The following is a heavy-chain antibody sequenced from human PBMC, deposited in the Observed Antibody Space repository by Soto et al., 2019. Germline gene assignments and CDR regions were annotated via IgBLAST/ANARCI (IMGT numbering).Heavy chain of an antibody. V-gene: IGHV1-69*06. CDR2: IIPIFGTA. CDR1: AGTFSSYA. J-gene: IGHJ4*02. Sequence: ASVKVSCKASAGTFSSYAISWVRQATGQGLEWMGGIIPIFGTANYAQKFQGRVTITADKSTSTAYMELSSLRSEDTAVYFCARAPVGLDTISYFDYWGQGKLVTVSS. D-gene: IGHD3-3*01. CDR3: ARAPVGLDTISYFDY.